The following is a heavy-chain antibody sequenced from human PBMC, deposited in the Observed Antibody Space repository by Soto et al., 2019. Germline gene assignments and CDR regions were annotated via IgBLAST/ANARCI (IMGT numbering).Heavy chain of an antibody. V-gene: IGHV3-23*01. CDR2: ISNSFSDGNT. CDR3: AKVFSPEGGNYFDH. CDR1: GFTFSNFA. Sequence: GGSLRLSCAASGFTFSNFAMNWVRQAPGKGLEWVSAISNSFSDGNTHYADSVKGRFTISRDNDKSTVFLEIDSLRAEDTAVYYCAKVFSPEGGNYFDHWGPGTLVTVSS. J-gene: IGHJ4*02.